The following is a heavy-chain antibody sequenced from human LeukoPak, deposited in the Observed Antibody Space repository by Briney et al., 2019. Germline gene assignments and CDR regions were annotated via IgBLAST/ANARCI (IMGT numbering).Heavy chain of an antibody. V-gene: IGHV1-69*04. CDR2: IIPILGIA. D-gene: IGHD2-2*02. Sequence: SVKVSCKASGGIFSSYAISWVRQAPGQGLEWMGRIIPILGIANYAQKFQGRVTITADKSTSTAYMELSSLRSEDTAVYYCAIFRGSAVVPAAIEYYYYYYGMDVWGQGTTVTVSS. J-gene: IGHJ6*02. CDR3: AIFRGSAVVPAAIEYYYYYYGMDV. CDR1: GGIFSSYA.